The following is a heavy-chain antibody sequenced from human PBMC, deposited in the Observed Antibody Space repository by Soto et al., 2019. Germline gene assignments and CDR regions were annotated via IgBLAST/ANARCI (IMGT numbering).Heavy chain of an antibody. V-gene: IGHV1-3*01. CDR2: INAGNGNT. J-gene: IGHJ3*02. CDR1: GYTFTSYA. Sequence: QVQLVQSGAEVKKPGASVKVSCKASGYTFTSYAMHWVRQAPGQRLEWMGWINAGNGNTKYSQKFQGRVTITRNTSASTAYMELSSLRAEDTAVYYGAMSYDGSGSYDAFDIWGQGTMVTVSS. D-gene: IGHD3-10*01. CDR3: AMSYDGSGSYDAFDI.